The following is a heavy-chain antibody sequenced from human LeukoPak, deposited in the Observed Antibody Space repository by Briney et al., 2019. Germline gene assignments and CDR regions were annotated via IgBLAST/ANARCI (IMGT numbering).Heavy chain of an antibody. D-gene: IGHD6-13*01. J-gene: IGHJ4*02. Sequence: GGSLRLSCAASGFTFDDYAMHWVRQAPGKGLEWVSGISWNSGSIGYADSVKGRFTISRDNAKNSLYLQMNSLRAEDTALYYCAKDVGLAAAVFDYWGQGTLVTVSS. CDR3: AKDVGLAAAVFDY. CDR1: GFTFDDYA. V-gene: IGHV3-9*01. CDR2: ISWNSGSI.